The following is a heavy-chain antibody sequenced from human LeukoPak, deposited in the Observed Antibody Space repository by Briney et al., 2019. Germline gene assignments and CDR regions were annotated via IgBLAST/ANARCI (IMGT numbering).Heavy chain of an antibody. Sequence: SETLSLTCAVYGGSFSGYYWSWIRQPPGKGLEWIGEINHSGSTNYNPSLKSRVTISVDTSKNQFSLKVSSVTAADTAVYYCARQGRAGTTFDYWGQGTLVTVSS. V-gene: IGHV4-34*01. CDR2: INHSGST. D-gene: IGHD6-19*01. CDR3: ARQGRAGTTFDY. J-gene: IGHJ4*02. CDR1: GGSFSGYY.